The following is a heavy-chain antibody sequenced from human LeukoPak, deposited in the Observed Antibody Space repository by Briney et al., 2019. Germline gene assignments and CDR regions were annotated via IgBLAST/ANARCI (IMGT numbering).Heavy chain of an antibody. CDR2: INPNTGAT. CDR3: TRISIAWSNLYLGF. D-gene: IGHD1-14*01. Sequence: GASVKVSCKASGYTFTDYYIDWVRQAPGQGLEWMGRINPNTGATNYAQKFPGRVTMTGDASINTASMELTSLTSGDAAIYYCTRISIAWSNLYLGFWGQGTLVTVSS. V-gene: IGHV1-2*02. J-gene: IGHJ4*02. CDR1: GYTFTDYY.